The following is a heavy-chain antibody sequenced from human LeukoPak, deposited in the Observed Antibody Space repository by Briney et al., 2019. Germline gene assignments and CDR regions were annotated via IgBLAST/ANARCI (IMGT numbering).Heavy chain of an antibody. V-gene: IGHV3-53*01. CDR2: LYSSGNT. CDR1: GFSVITDY. Sequence: GGSLRLSCAASGFSVITDYMTWVRQAPGKGLEWVSTLYSSGNTYYADSVKGRFTVSRDNSKNTLFLEMSSLRAEDTAVYFCARGWESFENWGQGTLVAVSS. D-gene: IGHD1-26*01. CDR3: ARGWESFEN. J-gene: IGHJ4*02.